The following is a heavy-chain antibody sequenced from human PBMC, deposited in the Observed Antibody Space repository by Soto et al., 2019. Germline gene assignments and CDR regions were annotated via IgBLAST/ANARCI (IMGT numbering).Heavy chain of an antibody. CDR3: ARRHNWYYGNCFDP. CDR2: IYYIGST. D-gene: IGHD1-7*01. CDR1: GGSISSSSYY. V-gene: IGHV4-39*01. Sequence: QLQLQESGPGLVKPSETLSLTCTVSGGSISSSSYYWGWIRQPPGKGLEWIGCIYYIGSTSYNPSLKRRVTMSVDPAKNQVYPEPRSVTAADAAVYYCARRHNWYYGNCFDPWGQGTLVTVSS. J-gene: IGHJ5*02.